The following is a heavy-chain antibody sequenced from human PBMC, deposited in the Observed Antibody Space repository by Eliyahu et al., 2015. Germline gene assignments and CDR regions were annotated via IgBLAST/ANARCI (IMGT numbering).Heavy chain of an antibody. J-gene: IGHJ4*02. CDR3: AKGRGASYPPSRELDY. CDR2: ISGSQK. V-gene: IGHV3-23*01. CDR1: GCTLNNYA. Sequence: VQLLESXGGLVQPGGSLRLSCXVXGCTLNNYAMSWVRQAPGKGLEWVSXISGSQKFYAESVRGRFTISTDSSRNIVSLQMNSLRADDTAIYFCAKGRGASYPPSRELDYWGQGTLVTVSS. D-gene: IGHD1-26*01.